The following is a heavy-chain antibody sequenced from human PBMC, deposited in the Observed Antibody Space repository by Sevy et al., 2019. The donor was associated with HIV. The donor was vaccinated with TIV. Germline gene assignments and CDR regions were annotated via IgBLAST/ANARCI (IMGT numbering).Heavy chain of an antibody. CDR3: ARKRFGYGSGSNWFDP. CDR2: ISSSSYI. J-gene: IGHJ5*02. Sequence: GGSLRLSCAASGFTFSSYSMNWVRQAPGKGLEWVSSISSSSYIYYADSVKGRFTISRDNAKNSLYLQMNSLRSEDTAVYYCARKRFGYGSGSNWFDPWGQGTLVTVSS. D-gene: IGHD3-10*01. CDR1: GFTFSSYS. V-gene: IGHV3-21*01.